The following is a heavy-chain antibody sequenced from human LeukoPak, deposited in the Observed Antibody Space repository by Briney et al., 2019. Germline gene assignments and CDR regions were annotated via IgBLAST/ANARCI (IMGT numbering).Heavy chain of an antibody. V-gene: IGHV1-2*06. J-gene: IGHJ4*02. D-gene: IGHD3-9*01. CDR2: INPNSGGT. CDR3: ARVNIYDILTGYDDY. CDR1: GYTFTGYY. Sequence: ASVKVSCKASGYTFTGYYMHWVRQAPGQGLEWMGRINPNSGGTNYEQKFQGRVTMTRDTSISTAYMELSRLRSDDTAVYYCARVNIYDILTGYDDYWGQGTLVTVSS.